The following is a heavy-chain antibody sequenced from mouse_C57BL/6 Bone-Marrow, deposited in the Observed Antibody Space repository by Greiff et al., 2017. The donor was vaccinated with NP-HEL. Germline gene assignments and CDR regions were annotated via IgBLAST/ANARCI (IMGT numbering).Heavy chain of an antibody. CDR3: ARLVWYFDV. J-gene: IGHJ1*03. CDR1: GYTFTDYY. V-gene: IGHV1-76*01. Sequence: VQLHQSGAELVRPGASVKLSCKASGYTFTDYYINWVKQRPGQGLEWIARIYPGSGNTYYNEKFKGKATLTAEKSSSTAYMQLSSLTSEDSAVYFCARLVWYFDVWGTGTTVTVSS. CDR2: IYPGSGNT.